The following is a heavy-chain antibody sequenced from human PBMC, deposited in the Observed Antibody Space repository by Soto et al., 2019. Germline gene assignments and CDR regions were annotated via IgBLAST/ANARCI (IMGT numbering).Heavy chain of an antibody. D-gene: IGHD3-16*01. CDR1: GDSVSGNSAA. CDR2: TYYRSKWYN. V-gene: IGHV6-1*01. Sequence: QTLSLTCAMSGDSVSGNSAAWNWIWQSPSRGLEWLGRTYYRSKWYNDYAVSVKSRITINPDTSKNQFSLQLNSVTPEDTAVYYCASDRGRYAYSLFYFDYCGQGTLVTVSS. CDR3: ASDRGRYAYSLFYFDY. J-gene: IGHJ4*02.